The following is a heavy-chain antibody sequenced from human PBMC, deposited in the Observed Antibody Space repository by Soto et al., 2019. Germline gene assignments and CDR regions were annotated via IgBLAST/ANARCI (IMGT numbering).Heavy chain of an antibody. CDR1: GFTFSSYG. J-gene: IGHJ4*02. CDR2: ISYDGSNK. CDR3: AKGRGSYYY. V-gene: IGHV3-30*18. Sequence: QVQLVESGGGVVQHGRSLRLSCAASGFTFSSYGMHWVRQAPGKGLEWVAVISYDGSNKYYADSVKGRFTISRDNSKNTLYLQMNSLRAEDTAVYYCAKGRGSYYYWGQGTLVTVSS. D-gene: IGHD1-26*01.